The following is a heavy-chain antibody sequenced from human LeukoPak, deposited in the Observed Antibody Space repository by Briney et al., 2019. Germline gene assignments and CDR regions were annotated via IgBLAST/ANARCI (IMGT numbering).Heavy chain of an antibody. D-gene: IGHD3-16*01. CDR2: TYYGSKWYH. J-gene: IGHJ4*02. CDR1: GDSVSSSSTG. Sequence: SRTLSLTCTISGDSVSSSSTGWNWIRQSPSRGLEWLGRTYYGSKWYHDYAVSVKSRITVNPDTSKNQFSLQLNSVTPEDTAVYYCARGFLQGGFDSWGQGTLVTVSS. V-gene: IGHV6-1*01. CDR3: ARGFLQGGFDS.